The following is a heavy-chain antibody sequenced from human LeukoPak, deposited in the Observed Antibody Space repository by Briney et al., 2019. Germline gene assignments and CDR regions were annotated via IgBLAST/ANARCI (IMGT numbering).Heavy chain of an antibody. J-gene: IGHJ6*03. D-gene: IGHD6-6*01. CDR2: IYYSGTT. CDR3: ARRPDDYYYYYLDV. Sequence: SETLSLTCTVSGGSINNYYWSWIRQPPGKGLESIGYIYYSGTTNYNPSLKSRVTISVDTSKNQISLKLTSVTAADTAVYYCARRPDDYYYYYLDVWGKGTTVTVSS. CDR1: GGSINNYY. V-gene: IGHV4-59*01.